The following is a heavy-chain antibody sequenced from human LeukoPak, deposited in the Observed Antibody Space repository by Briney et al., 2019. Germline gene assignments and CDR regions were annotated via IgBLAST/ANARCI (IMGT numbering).Heavy chain of an antibody. CDR1: GFSFSNYW. CDR3: AGSSGWLFDY. CDR2: IKEDGSQI. V-gene: IGHV3-7*01. J-gene: IGHJ4*02. D-gene: IGHD6-19*01. Sequence: GGSLRLSCVGTGFSFSNYWMNWVRQAPGKGLEWVANIKEDGSQIYYVGSVKGRFTISRDNAKNSVYLQMNSLRAEDTAVYYCAGSSGWLFDYWGQGTLVAVSS.